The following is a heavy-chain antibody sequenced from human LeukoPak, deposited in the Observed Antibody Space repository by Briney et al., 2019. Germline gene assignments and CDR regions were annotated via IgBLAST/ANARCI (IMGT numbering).Heavy chain of an antibody. CDR1: GGTFSSYA. CDR2: IIPIFGTA. Sequence: GASVKVSCKASGGTFSSYAIRWVRQAPGQGLEWMGGIIPIFGTANYVQKFQGRVTITADESTSTAYMELSSLRSEDTAVYYCARVGYCSGGSCYSGYYYYGMDVWGQGTTVTVSS. J-gene: IGHJ6*02. D-gene: IGHD2-15*01. V-gene: IGHV1-69*13. CDR3: ARVGYCSGGSCYSGYYYYGMDV.